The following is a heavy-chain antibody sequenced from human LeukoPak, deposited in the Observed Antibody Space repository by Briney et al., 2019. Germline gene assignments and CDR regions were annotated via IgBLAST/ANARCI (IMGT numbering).Heavy chain of an antibody. Sequence: SVKVSCKASGGTFSSYAISWVRQAPGQGLEWMGGIIPIFGTANYAQKFQGRVTITADKSTSTAYMELSSLRSEDTAVYYCARVVTAIQDAFDIWGQGTMVTVSS. D-gene: IGHD2-21*02. CDR1: GGTFSSYA. CDR2: IIPIFGTA. CDR3: ARVVTAIQDAFDI. J-gene: IGHJ3*02. V-gene: IGHV1-69*06.